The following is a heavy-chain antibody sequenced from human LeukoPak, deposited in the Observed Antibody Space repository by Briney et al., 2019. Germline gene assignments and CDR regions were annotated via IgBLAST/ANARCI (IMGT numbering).Heavy chain of an antibody. CDR2: IYYSGST. V-gene: IGHV4-59*01. CDR3: ARGDSGYYEGYYYYGMDV. D-gene: IGHD5-12*01. CDR1: GGSISSYY. J-gene: IGHJ6*02. Sequence: SETLSLTCTVSGGSISSYYWSWIRQPPGKGLEWIGYIYYSGSTNYNPSLKSRVTISVDTSKNQFSLKLSSVTAADTAVYYCARGDSGYYEGYYYYGMDVWGQGTTVTVSS.